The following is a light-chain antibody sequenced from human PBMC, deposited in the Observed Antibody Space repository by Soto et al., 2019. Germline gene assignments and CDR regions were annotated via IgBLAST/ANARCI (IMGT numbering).Light chain of an antibody. CDR1: SSNIGNNF. V-gene: IGLV1-47*01. CDR2: RNN. CDR3: AAWDDSLSGPV. Sequence: QSVLTQPPSASATPGQRVTISCSGSSSNIGNNFVYWYQQLPRTAPKLLIYRNNQRPSGVPDRFSGSKSGTSGSLAISGLRSEDEADYYCAAWDDSLSGPVFGGGTKLTVL. J-gene: IGLJ2*01.